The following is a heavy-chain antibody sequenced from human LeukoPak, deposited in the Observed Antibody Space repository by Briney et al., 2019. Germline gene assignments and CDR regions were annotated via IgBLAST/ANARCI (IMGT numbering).Heavy chain of an antibody. D-gene: IGHD3-22*01. CDR1: GFTVSSNY. CDR3: ASRYYDSSGYCYSEDY. V-gene: IGHV3-53*01. CDR2: IYSGGST. Sequence: PGGSLRLSCAASGFTVSSNYMSWVRQAPGKGLEWVSVIYSGGSTYYADSVKGRFTISRDNSKNTLYLQMNSLRAEDTAVYYCASRYYDSSGYCYSEDYWGQGTLVTVSS. J-gene: IGHJ4*02.